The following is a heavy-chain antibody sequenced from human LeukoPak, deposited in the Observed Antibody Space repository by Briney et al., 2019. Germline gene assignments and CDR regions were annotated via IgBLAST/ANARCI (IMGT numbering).Heavy chain of an antibody. D-gene: IGHD3-22*01. CDR2: INSDGSST. CDR3: ARVRYYYDSSGYYTHYYFDY. Sequence: QPGGSLRLSCAASGFTFSSYWMHWVRQAPGKGLVWVSRINSDGSSTSYADSVKGRFTISRDNAKNTLYLQMNSLRAEDTAVYYCARVRYYYDSSGYYTHYYFDYWGQGTLVTVSS. V-gene: IGHV3-74*01. J-gene: IGHJ4*02. CDR1: GFTFSSYW.